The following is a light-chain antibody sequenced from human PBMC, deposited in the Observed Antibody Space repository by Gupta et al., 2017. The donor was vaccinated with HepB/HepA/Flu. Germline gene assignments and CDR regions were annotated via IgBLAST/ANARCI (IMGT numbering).Light chain of an antibody. CDR2: YDS. CDR1: NIGSKS. CDR3: QVWDSISDHVI. J-gene: IGLJ2*01. V-gene: IGLV3-21*04. Sequence: SYVLTQPPSVSVAPGKTAKITCGGNNIGSKSVHWYQQRPGQAPVLVIYYDSDRPSGIPERFSGSNSGNTATLTISRVEAGDEADYYCQVWDSISDHVIFGGGTKLTV.